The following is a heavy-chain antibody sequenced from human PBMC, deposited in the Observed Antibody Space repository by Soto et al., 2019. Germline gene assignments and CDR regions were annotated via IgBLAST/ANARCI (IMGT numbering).Heavy chain of an antibody. Sequence: QVQLVQSGAEVKKPGASVKVSCKASGYAFTSYDINWVRQATGQGLEWMGWMNPNSDNTGYAQKFQGRATMTGNTSIATAYMEDSSLTSENTAVYYCARGLHYDYYGMDVWGQGTTVTVSS. V-gene: IGHV1-8*01. J-gene: IGHJ6*02. CDR3: ARGLHYDYYGMDV. CDR2: MNPNSDNT. CDR1: GYAFTSYD.